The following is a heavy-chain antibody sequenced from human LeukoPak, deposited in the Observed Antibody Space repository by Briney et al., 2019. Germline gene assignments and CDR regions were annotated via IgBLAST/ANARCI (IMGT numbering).Heavy chain of an antibody. J-gene: IGHJ3*02. Sequence: SQTLPLTCAISGDSVSSNSAAWNWIRQSPSRGLEWLGRTYYRSKWYNDYAVSVKSRITINPDTSKNQFSLQLNSVTPEDTAVYYCARDQYYYDSSGYFHDAFDIWGQGTMVTVSS. CDR1: GDSVSSNSAA. CDR2: TYYRSKWYN. D-gene: IGHD3-22*01. CDR3: ARDQYYYDSSGYFHDAFDI. V-gene: IGHV6-1*01.